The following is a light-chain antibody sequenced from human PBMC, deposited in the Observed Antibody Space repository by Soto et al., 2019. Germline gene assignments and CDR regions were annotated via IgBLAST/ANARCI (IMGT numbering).Light chain of an antibody. J-gene: IGKJ4*01. CDR2: AAP. V-gene: IGKV1-17*01. CDR3: LRHNSYPLT. Sequence: DIQMTQSPSSLSASVGDRVTITCRASQGISNDLGWYQQKPGEAPKRLIYAAPSLQRGVPSRFSGSGSGTEFTLTISSLQPEDFATYYCLRHNSYPLTFGGGTKVEIK. CDR1: QGISND.